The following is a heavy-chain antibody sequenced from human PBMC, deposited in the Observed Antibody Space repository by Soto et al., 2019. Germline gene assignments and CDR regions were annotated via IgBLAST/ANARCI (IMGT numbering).Heavy chain of an antibody. D-gene: IGHD3-22*01. CDR1: GFTFSSYA. J-gene: IGHJ4*02. CDR3: VNGPYTYYYDSSGYFDY. CDR2: ISSNGGST. Sequence: PGESLKISCSASGFTFSSYAMHWVRQAPGKGLEYVSAISSNGGSTYYADSVKGRFTISRDNSKNTLYLQMSSLRAEDTAVYYCVNGPYTYYYDSSGYFDYWGQGTLVTVSS. V-gene: IGHV3-64D*06.